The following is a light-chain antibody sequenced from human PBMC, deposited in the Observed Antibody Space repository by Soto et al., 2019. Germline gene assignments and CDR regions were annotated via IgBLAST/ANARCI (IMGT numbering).Light chain of an antibody. V-gene: IGKV3-20*01. J-gene: IGKJ1*01. CDR1: QSVSSSY. CDR2: GAP. CDR3: QQYGSSPLWT. Sequence: EIVLTQSPGTMSLSPRERATLSCRASQSVSSSYLASYQQKRGQPPSLLIYGAPSTATGIPDRFSGSGSGTDFALTISRLEPEDFAVYYCQQYGSSPLWTFGQGTKVDIK.